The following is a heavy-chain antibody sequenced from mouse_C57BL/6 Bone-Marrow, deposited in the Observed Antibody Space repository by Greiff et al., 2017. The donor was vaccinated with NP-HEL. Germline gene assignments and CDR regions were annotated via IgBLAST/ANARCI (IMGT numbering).Heavy chain of an antibody. CDR3: ARPSYAMDY. V-gene: IGHV1-42*01. CDR2: INPSTGGT. J-gene: IGHJ4*01. CDR1: GYSFTGYY. Sequence: EVQLVESGPELVKPGASVKISCKASGYSFTGYYMNWVKQSPEKSLEWIGEINPSTGGTTYNQKFKAKATLTVDKSSSTAYMQLKSLTSEDSAVYYCARPSYAMDYWGQGTSVTVSS.